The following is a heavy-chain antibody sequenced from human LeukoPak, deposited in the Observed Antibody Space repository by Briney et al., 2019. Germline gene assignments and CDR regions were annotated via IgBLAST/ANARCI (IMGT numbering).Heavy chain of an antibody. CDR1: GYTFTGYY. V-gene: IGHV7-4-1*02. CDR3: ARVSDSSGWYGDAFDI. J-gene: IGHJ3*02. D-gene: IGHD6-19*01. CDR2: INTNTGNP. Sequence: ASVKVSCKASGYTFTGYYMHWVRQAPGQGLEWMGWINTNTGNPTYAQGFTGRFVFSLDTSVSTAYLQISSLKAEDTAVYYCARVSDSSGWYGDAFDIWGQGTMVTVSS.